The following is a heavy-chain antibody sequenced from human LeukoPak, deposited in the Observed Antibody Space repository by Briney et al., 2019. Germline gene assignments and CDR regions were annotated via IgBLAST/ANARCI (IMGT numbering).Heavy chain of an antibody. J-gene: IGHJ4*02. Sequence: ASVKVSCKASGGTFSSYGISWVRQAPGQGLEWMGGIIPIFGTANYAQKFQGRVTITADESTSTAYMELSSLRSEDTAVYYSARTRMYRGKSQQLVDFDYWGQGTLVTVSS. CDR2: IIPIFGTA. CDR1: GGTFSSYG. V-gene: IGHV1-69*01. CDR3: ARTRMYRGKSQQLVDFDY. D-gene: IGHD6-13*01.